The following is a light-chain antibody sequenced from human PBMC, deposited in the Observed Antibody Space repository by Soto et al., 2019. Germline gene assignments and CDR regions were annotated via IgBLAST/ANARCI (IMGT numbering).Light chain of an antibody. J-gene: IGLJ1*01. CDR2: EVS. CDR3: SSYTSSNIYV. Sequence: QSVLTQPASVSGSPGQSITISCTGTSNDVGGYYYVSWYQQYPGKAPKLMIYEVSNRPSGASNRFSGSKSGNTASLTISGLQAEDEADYYCSSYTSSNIYVFGSGTKVTVL. CDR1: SNDVGGYYY. V-gene: IGLV2-14*01.